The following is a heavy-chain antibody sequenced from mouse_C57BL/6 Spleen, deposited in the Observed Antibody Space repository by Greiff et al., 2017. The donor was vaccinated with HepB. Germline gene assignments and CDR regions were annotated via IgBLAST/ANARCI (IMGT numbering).Heavy chain of an antibody. J-gene: IGHJ1*03. D-gene: IGHD2-4*01. CDR1: GYAFSSSW. Sequence: VQLQQSGPELVKPGASVKISCKASGYAFSSSWMNWVKQRPGKGLEWIGRIYPGDGDTNYNGKFKGKATLTADKSSSTAYMQLSSLTSEDSAVYFCAREEGSTMITTYFDVWGTGTTVTVSS. CDR3: AREEGSTMITTYFDV. CDR2: IYPGDGDT. V-gene: IGHV1-82*01.